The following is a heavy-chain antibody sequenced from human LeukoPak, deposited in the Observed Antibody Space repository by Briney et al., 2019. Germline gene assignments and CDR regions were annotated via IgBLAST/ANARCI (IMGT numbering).Heavy chain of an antibody. Sequence: SQTLSLTCAVSGGSISSGGYSWSWIRQPPGKGLEWIGYIYHSGSTYYNPSLKSRVTISVDRSKNQFSLKLSSVTAADTAVYYCAREGGEAAAGYNNWFDPWGRGTLVTVSS. J-gene: IGHJ5*02. D-gene: IGHD6-13*01. CDR3: AREGGEAAAGYNNWFDP. CDR1: GGSISSGGYS. V-gene: IGHV4-30-2*01. CDR2: IYHSGST.